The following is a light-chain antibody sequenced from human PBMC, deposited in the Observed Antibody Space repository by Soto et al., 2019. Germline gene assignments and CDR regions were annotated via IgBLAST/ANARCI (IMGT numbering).Light chain of an antibody. V-gene: IGKV2-28*01. J-gene: IGKJ1*01. CDR3: MQALQTPWT. CDR1: QSLLHXXXXXY. Sequence: DIVMTQSPLSLPVTPGEPASISCRSSQSLLHXXXXXYLDWYLQKPGQSPQLLIYLGSNRXXGVXXXXXXXXXXXXXXXKISRVEAEDVGVYYCMQALQTPWTFGQGTKVEIK. CDR2: LGS.